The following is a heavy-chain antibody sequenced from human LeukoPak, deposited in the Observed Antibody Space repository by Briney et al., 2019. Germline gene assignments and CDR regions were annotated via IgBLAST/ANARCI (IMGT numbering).Heavy chain of an antibody. J-gene: IGHJ4*02. CDR3: ARAAYYGPHWAY. D-gene: IGHD4-17*01. CDR1: GGSFSGYY. CDR2: INHSGST. Sequence: SETPSLTCAVYGGSFSGYYWSWIRQPPGKGLEWIGEINHSGSTNYNPSLKSRVTISVDTSKNQFSLKLSSVTAADTAVYYCARAAYYGPHWAYWGQGTLVTVSS. V-gene: IGHV4-34*01.